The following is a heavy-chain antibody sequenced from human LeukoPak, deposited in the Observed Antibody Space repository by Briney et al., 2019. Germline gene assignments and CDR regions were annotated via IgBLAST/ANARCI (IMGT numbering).Heavy chain of an antibody. D-gene: IGHD6-19*01. CDR2: INPNSGGT. V-gene: IGHV1-2*06. CDR3: ARAGSGWYFSGMDV. J-gene: IGHJ6*02. Sequence: GASVKVSCKASGYTFTGYYMHWVRQAPGQGLEWMGRINPNSGGTNYAQKFQGGVTMTRDTSISTAYMELSRLRSDDTAVYYCARAGSGWYFSGMDVWGQGTTVTVSS. CDR1: GYTFTGYY.